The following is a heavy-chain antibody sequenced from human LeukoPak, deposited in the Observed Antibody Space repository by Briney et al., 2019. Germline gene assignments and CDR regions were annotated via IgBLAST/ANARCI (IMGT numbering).Heavy chain of an antibody. D-gene: IGHD2-15*01. CDR1: GFTFSSYA. V-gene: IGHV3-23*01. CDR2: ISGSGGST. Sequence: GGSLRLSCAASGFTFSSYAMSWVRQAPGKGLEWVSAISGSGGSTYYADSVKGRFTISRDNSKNTLYLQMNSLRAEDTAVYYCAKVKWWLLWRGYYFDYWGQGTLVTVSS. CDR3: AKVKWWLLWRGYYFDY. J-gene: IGHJ4*02.